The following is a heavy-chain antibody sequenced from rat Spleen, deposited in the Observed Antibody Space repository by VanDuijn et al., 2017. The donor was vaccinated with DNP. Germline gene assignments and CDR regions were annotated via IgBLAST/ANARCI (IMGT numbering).Heavy chain of an antibody. V-gene: IGHV3-1*01. D-gene: IGHD4-2*01. Sequence: EVRLQESGPGLVQPSQSLSLTCSVTGYSITSNYWAWIRKFPGNKMEWIGYINYSGSTGYNPSLKSRISITRDTSKNHFFLQLNSVTTEDTATYYCASGGAGIWFAYWGQGTLVTVSS. J-gene: IGHJ3*01. CDR1: GYSITSNY. CDR2: INYSGST. CDR3: ASGGAGIWFAY.